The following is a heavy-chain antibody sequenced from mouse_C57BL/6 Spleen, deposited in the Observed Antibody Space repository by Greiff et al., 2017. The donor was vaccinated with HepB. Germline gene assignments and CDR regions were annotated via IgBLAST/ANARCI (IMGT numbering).Heavy chain of an antibody. CDR2: INPSSGYT. Sequence: QVQLQQSGAELARPGASVKMSCKASGYTFTSYTMHWVKQRPGQGLEWIGYINPSSGYTKYNQKFKDKATLTADKSSSTAYMQLSSLTSEDSAVYYCARSIYDYGYFDYWGQGTTLTVSS. CDR1: GYTFTSYT. D-gene: IGHD2-4*01. CDR3: ARSIYDYGYFDY. V-gene: IGHV1-4*01. J-gene: IGHJ2*01.